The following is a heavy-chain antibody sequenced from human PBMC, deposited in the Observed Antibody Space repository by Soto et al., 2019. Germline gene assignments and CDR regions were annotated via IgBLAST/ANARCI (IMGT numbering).Heavy chain of an antibody. CDR3: ARILRNKRQPPDY. CDR1: RISLSNDRTG. Sequence: QVTLKESGPVLVKPTETLTLTCTVSRISLSNDRTGVSWIRQPPGKALEWLAHIFSNDEKSHSPSLKSRLTISKHTSKSEVVLTMTNVHPVDTATYYWARILRNKRQPPDYWGQGTLVTVSS. V-gene: IGHV2-26*01. CDR2: IFSNDEK. D-gene: IGHD2-2*01. J-gene: IGHJ4*02.